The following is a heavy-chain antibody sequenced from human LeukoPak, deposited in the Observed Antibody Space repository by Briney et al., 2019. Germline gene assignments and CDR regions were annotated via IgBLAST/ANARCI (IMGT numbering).Heavy chain of an antibody. J-gene: IGHJ5*02. Sequence: SETLSLTCTVSGGSINSGNYYWSWIRQPAGKGLEWIGRIYASGSTNYNPSLKSRLTISIDTSRNQFSLMLTSVAAADTAVYYCARGEVLTVPGEWFDPGGQGTLVTVSS. V-gene: IGHV4-61*02. CDR3: ARGEVLTVPGEWFDP. CDR1: GGSINSGNYY. CDR2: IYASGST. D-gene: IGHD1-14*01.